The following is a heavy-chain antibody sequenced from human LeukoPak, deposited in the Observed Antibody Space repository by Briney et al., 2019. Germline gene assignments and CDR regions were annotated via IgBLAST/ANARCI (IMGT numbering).Heavy chain of an antibody. V-gene: IGHV4-39*01. CDR2: FYSSKCT. J-gene: IGHJ5*02. CDR1: GGSISGGGYY. CDR3: ARQALRDQRVYWVDP. D-gene: IGHD2-21*02. Sequence: PSETLSLTCTVSGGSISGGGYYWGWIRQPPGKGLEWIGSFYSSKCTYYNPSLKSRVTMSVDTSENQLSLRLSSLTAADTAVYYCARQALRDQRVYWVDPWGQGTLVTVSS.